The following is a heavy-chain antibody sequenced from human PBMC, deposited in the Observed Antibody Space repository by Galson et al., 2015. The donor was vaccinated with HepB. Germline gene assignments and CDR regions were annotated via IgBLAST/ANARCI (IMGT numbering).Heavy chain of an antibody. CDR1: GFTIRSYG. J-gene: IGHJ4*02. D-gene: IGHD6-6*01. Sequence: SLRLSCAAFGFTIRSYGMHWVRQAPGKGLEWVAVIWYNGNNKYYADSVKGRFTISRDNYNNTLYLQLNSLRAEDTVVYYCARVGYSSSPIDAHFDWWGQGTLVTVSS. CDR2: IWYNGNNK. CDR3: ARVGYSSSPIDAHFDW. V-gene: IGHV3-33*01.